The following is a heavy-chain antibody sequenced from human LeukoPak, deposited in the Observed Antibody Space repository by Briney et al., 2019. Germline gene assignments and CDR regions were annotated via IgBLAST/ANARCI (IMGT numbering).Heavy chain of an antibody. CDR3: ARDWLTTVTTSAFDI. CDR2: IYHSGST. Sequence: PSETLSLTCTVSGYSISSGYYWGWIRQPPGKGLEWIGSIYHSGSTYYNPSLESRVTISVDTSKNQFSLKLSSVTAADTAVYYCARDWLTTVTTSAFDIWGQGTMVTVSS. CDR1: GYSISSGYY. D-gene: IGHD4-17*01. J-gene: IGHJ3*02. V-gene: IGHV4-38-2*02.